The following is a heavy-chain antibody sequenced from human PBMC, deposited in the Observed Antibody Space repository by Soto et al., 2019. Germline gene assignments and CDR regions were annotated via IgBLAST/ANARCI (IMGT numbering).Heavy chain of an antibody. J-gene: IGHJ6*02. CDR2: IIPILGIA. Sequence: SVKVSCKASGGTFSSYTISWVRQAPGQGLEWMGRIIPILGIANYAQKFQGRVTITADKSTSTAYMELSSLRSEDTAVYYCARGEYDILTGPGASMDVWGQGTTVTVPS. D-gene: IGHD3-9*01. CDR1: GGTFSSYT. CDR3: ARGEYDILTGPGASMDV. V-gene: IGHV1-69*02.